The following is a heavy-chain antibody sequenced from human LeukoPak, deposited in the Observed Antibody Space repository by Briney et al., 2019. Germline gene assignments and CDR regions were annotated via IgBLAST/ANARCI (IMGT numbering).Heavy chain of an antibody. V-gene: IGHV4-59*01. CDR3: ARDRYSSDRDAFDI. D-gene: IGHD6-19*01. CDR1: GGSISSYY. CDR2: IYYSGST. J-gene: IGHJ3*02. Sequence: PSETLSLTCTVSGGSISSYYGSWIRQPPGKGLEWIGYIYYSGSTNYNPSLKSRVPISVDPSKNQFSLKLSSVTAADTAVYYCARDRYSSDRDAFDIWGQGTMVTVSS.